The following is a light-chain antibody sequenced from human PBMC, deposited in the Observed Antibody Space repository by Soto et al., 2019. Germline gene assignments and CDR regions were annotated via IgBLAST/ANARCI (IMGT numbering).Light chain of an antibody. Sequence: QSALTQPASVSGSPGQSITISCTGTSSDVGTYNYVSWYRQYPGKAPKLMIYEVSNRPSGVSNRFSGSKSGNTASLTISGLQAEDEADYYCSSYTSSSTEVFGGGTKLTVL. J-gene: IGLJ3*02. CDR2: EVS. CDR1: SSDVGTYNY. CDR3: SSYTSSSTEV. V-gene: IGLV2-14*01.